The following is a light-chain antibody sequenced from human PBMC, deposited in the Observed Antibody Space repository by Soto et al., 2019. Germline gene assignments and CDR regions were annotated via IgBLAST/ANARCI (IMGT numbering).Light chain of an antibody. CDR1: QDISNY. V-gene: IGKV1-33*01. CDR2: DAS. Sequence: DIQMTQSPSSLSASVGDRVTITCQASQDISNYLNWYQQKPGKAPKLLIYDASNLETGVPSRFSGSGSGTDSTFTISSLQPEDIATYYCQQYDNLPFFGQGTKLEIK. J-gene: IGKJ2*01. CDR3: QQYDNLPF.